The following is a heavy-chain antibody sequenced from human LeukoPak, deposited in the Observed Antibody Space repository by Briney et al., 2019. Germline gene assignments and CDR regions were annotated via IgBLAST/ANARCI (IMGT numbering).Heavy chain of an antibody. Sequence: SVKVSCKASGFTFTSSAVQWVRQARGQRLEWIGWIVVGSGNTNYAQKFQERVTITRDMSTSTAYMELSSLRSEDTAVYYCARDGDYYDSSGPEYWGQGTLVTVSS. CDR2: IVVGSGNT. CDR3: ARDGDYYDSSGPEY. J-gene: IGHJ4*02. V-gene: IGHV1-58*01. D-gene: IGHD3-22*01. CDR1: GFTFTSSA.